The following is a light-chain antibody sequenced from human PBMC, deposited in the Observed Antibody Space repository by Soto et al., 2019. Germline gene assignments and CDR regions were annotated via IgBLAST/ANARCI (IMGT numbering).Light chain of an antibody. CDR2: GAT. CDR1: QSVSSTY. Sequence: EIVLTQSPGTLSLSPGERVSLSCRTSQSVSSTYLAWYQQKAGQAPRLLIHGATTRATGIPDRFAGSGSGTDFTLTISRLEPEDFAVYYCQQYSSSPLTFGGGTKVEIK. CDR3: QQYSSSPLT. J-gene: IGKJ4*01. V-gene: IGKV3-20*01.